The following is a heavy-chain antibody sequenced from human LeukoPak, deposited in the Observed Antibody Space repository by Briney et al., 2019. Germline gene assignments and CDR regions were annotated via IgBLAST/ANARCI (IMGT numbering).Heavy chain of an antibody. V-gene: IGHV3-64*01. Sequence: PGGSLRLSCAASGFTFSSYAMHWVRQAPGKGLEYVSAISSNGGSTYYANSAKGRFTISRDNSKNTLYLQMGSLRAEDMAVYYCARPYYYGSGSYLYWGQGTLVTVSS. CDR3: ARPYYYGSGSYLY. CDR2: ISSNGGST. J-gene: IGHJ4*02. CDR1: GFTFSSYA. D-gene: IGHD3-10*01.